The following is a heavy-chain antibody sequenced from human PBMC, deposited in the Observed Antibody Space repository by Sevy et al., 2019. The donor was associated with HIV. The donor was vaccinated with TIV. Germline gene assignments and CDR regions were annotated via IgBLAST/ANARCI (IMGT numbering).Heavy chain of an antibody. J-gene: IGHJ4*02. D-gene: IGHD1-26*01. Sequence: SETLSLTCAVSGGSFSGFYRSWIRQFPGKGLEWLGDIIPSGSTNYNPSLKSRVTISMDTSKNQYSLKMTSVTAADTAIYYCARGQWEHPYWGQGTQVTVSS. CDR1: GGSFSGFY. V-gene: IGHV4-34*01. CDR3: ARGQWEHPY. CDR2: IIPSGST.